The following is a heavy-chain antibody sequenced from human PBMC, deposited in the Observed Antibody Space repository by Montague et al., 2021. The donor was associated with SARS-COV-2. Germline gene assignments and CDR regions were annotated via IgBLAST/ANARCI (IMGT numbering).Heavy chain of an antibody. CDR1: GFSIGSGDY. J-gene: IGHJ3*02. CDR2: IYHRGTT. CDR3: VREKAGGLRNVFGI. Sequence: SETLSLTCTVSGFSIGSGDYWGWIRQPPGKGLEWIGSIYHRGTTYYTPPHQRRLTMSIDTSTNQFSLMLTAVTAADTAVFFCVREKAGGLRNVFGIWGPGTTGTVSS. V-gene: IGHV4-38-2*02.